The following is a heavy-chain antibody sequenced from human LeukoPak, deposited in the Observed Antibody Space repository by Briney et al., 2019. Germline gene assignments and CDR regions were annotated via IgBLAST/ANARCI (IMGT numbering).Heavy chain of an antibody. CDR1: GGSISSGDYY. J-gene: IGHJ4*02. Sequence: PSETLSLTCTVSGGSISSGDYYWSWIRQPPGKGLEWIGYIYYSGSTYYNPSLKSRVTISVDTSKNQFSLKLSSVTAADTAGYYCARYNRNQPATGDYWGQGTLVTVSS. V-gene: IGHV4-30-4*01. CDR3: ARYNRNQPATGDY. D-gene: IGHD1-14*01. CDR2: IYYSGST.